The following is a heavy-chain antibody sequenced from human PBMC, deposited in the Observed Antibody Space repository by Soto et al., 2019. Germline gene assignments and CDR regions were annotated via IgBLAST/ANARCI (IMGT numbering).Heavy chain of an antibody. Sequence: PGGSLRLSCAASGFTVSSNYMSWVRQAPGKGLEWVSVIYSGGSTYYADSVKGRFTISRDNSKNTLYLQMNSLRAEDTAVYYCARESYDFWSGYYYYYYGMDVWGQGTTVTVSS. V-gene: IGHV3-53*01. J-gene: IGHJ6*02. CDR3: ARESYDFWSGYYYYYYGMDV. CDR2: IYSGGST. CDR1: GFTVSSNY. D-gene: IGHD3-3*01.